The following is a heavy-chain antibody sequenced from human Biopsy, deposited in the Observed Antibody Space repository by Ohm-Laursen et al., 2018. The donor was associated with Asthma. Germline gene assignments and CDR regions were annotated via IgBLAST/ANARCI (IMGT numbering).Heavy chain of an antibody. CDR2: VSYDGGVA. Sequence: SLRLSCSASGFVFRSHAMHWVRQAPGKGLEWVAVVSYDGGVAHYADSMKGRFTISRDNAKSTLYLQMNSLRAGDTAVYYCAKGHGDYVFPYFQHWGQGTLVTVSS. V-gene: IGHV3-30-3*02. D-gene: IGHD4-17*01. CDR1: GFVFRSHA. CDR3: AKGHGDYVFPYFQH. J-gene: IGHJ1*01.